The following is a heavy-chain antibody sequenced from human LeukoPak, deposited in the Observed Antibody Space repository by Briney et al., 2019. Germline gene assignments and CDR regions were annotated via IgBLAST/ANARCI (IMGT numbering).Heavy chain of an antibody. V-gene: IGHV3-23*01. Sequence: GGSLRLSCAASGFTFSNYAMSWVRQAPGKGLEWVSVISGSDDSTYYANSVKGRFTISSDNSKNTLYLQMNSLRAEDTAVYYCAREANSWFDPWGQGTLVTVSS. CDR3: AREANSWFDP. CDR1: GFTFSNYA. J-gene: IGHJ5*02. CDR2: ISGSDDST.